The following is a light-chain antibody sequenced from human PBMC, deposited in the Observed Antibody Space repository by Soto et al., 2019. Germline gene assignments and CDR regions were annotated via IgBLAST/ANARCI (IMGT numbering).Light chain of an antibody. CDR2: GAS. V-gene: IGKV3-15*01. CDR3: QQYIKWPWT. Sequence: EIVMTQSPATLSMSPGERVTLSCRASQSVSSSLAWNQQKPGQAPRLLIYGASTRATGIPDRFSGSGSGTEFTLNISSLQSEDFAVYYCQQYIKWPWTFGQGTKVEIK. CDR1: QSVSSS. J-gene: IGKJ1*01.